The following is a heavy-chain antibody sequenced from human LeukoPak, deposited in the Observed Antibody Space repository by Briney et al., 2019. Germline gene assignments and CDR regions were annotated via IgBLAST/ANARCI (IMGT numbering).Heavy chain of an antibody. CDR1: GVSISSSEW. CDR2: IHRAGRT. V-gene: IGHV4-4*02. CDR3: GKTDIYFNPIDY. D-gene: IGHD3-9*01. J-gene: IGHJ4*02. Sequence: PSGTLSLTCAVSGVSISSSEWWIWVRQPPGQGLEWIGEIHRAGRTRYNPSLKSRVTISMDYSKNQFSLKLTSVTAADTAIYYCGKTDIYFNPIDYWGPGSLATVSS.